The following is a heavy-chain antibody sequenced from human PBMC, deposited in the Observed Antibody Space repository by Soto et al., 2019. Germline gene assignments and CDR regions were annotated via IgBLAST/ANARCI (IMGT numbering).Heavy chain of an antibody. CDR1: GFSLVTGGER. D-gene: IGHD1-1*01. J-gene: IGHJ4*02. Sequence: SGPTLVNPTQTLTLTCTLSGFSLVTGGERVSWIRQPPGQALAWLARIDGNDGKYYTPSLKTRLTISKDNSKNQVVLTITNMDPVDTATYYCARTMPSTGPFEYWGQGALANVSS. CDR3: ARTMPSTGPFEY. CDR2: IDGNDGK. V-gene: IGHV2-70*04.